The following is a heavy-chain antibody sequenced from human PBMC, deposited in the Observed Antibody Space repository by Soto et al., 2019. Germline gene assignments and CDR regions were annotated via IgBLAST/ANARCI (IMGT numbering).Heavy chain of an antibody. D-gene: IGHD4-17*01. CDR1: GFTFSSYA. CDR2: ISYDGSNK. CDR3: ARDHYCDSSWYFDL. V-gene: IGHV3-30-3*01. J-gene: IGHJ2*01. Sequence: QVQLVESGGGVVQPGRSLRLSCAASGFTFSSYAMHWVRQAPGKGLEWVAVISYDGSNKYYADSVKGRFTISRDNSKNTLYLQMNSLRAEDTAVYYCARDHYCDSSWYFDLWGRGTLVTVSS.